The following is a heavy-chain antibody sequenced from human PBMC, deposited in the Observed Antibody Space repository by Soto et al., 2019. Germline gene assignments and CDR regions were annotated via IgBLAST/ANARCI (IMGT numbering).Heavy chain of an antibody. CDR1: GFTFSSYS. V-gene: IGHV3-21*01. CDR3: GSLATPQPPIIAAAGINY. Sequence: GGSLRLSCAASGFTFSSYSMNWVRQAPGKGLEWVSSISSSSSYIYYADSVKGRFTISRDNAKNSLYLQMNSLRAEDTAEYYWGSLATPQPPIIAAAGINYWGQETLVTFS. D-gene: IGHD6-13*01. J-gene: IGHJ4*02. CDR2: ISSSSSYI.